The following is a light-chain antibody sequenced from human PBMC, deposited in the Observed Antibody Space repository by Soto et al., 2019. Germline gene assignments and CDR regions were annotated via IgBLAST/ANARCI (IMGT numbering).Light chain of an antibody. CDR1: NNDVGSYNL. V-gene: IGLV2-23*01. CDR2: EAY. CDR3: CSYAGSYTYV. J-gene: IGLJ1*01. Sequence: QSALTQPVSMSGSPGQSITISCTGTNNDVGSYNLVSWYQRHPDKAPKLMIYEAYKRPSGVSDRFSGSKSDNTASLTISGLQPEDEADYYCCSYAGSYTYVFGTGTKLTVL.